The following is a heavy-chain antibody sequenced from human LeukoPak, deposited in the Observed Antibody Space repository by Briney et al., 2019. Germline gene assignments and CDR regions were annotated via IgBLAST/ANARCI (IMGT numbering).Heavy chain of an antibody. V-gene: IGHV1-2*02. J-gene: IGHJ6*03. Sequence: GASVKVSCKASGYTFTGYYMHWVRQAPGQGLEWMGWINPNSGGTNYAQKFQGRVTMTRDTSISTAYMELSRLRSDDTAAYYCARGGYNWNDDYYYYMDVWGKGTTVTVSS. CDR3: ARGGYNWNDDYYYYMDV. D-gene: IGHD1-1*01. CDR1: GYTFTGYY. CDR2: INPNSGGT.